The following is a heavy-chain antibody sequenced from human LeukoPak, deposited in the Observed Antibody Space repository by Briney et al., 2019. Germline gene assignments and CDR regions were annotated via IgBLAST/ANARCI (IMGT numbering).Heavy chain of an antibody. J-gene: IGHJ4*02. V-gene: IGHV4-34*01. CDR1: GGSFSGYY. D-gene: IGHD5-18*01. CDR2: INHSGST. CDR3: ARGTAMVSIDY. Sequence: SETLSLTCAVYGGSFSGYYWSWIRQPPGKGLEWIGEINHSGSTNYNPSLKSRVTIPVDTSKNQFSLKLSSVTAADTAVYYCARGTAMVSIDYWGQGTLVTVSS.